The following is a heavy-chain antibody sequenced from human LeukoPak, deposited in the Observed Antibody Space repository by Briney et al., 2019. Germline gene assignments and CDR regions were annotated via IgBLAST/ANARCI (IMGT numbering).Heavy chain of an antibody. D-gene: IGHD3-22*01. CDR3: AKGRMIVVVITPNDY. V-gene: IGHV3-7*03. J-gene: IGHJ4*02. Sequence: GGSLRLSCAASGFTFSSYWMSWVRQAPGKGLEWVANIKQDGSEKYYVDSVKGRFTISRDNSKNTLYLQMNSLRAEDTAVYYCAKGRMIVVVITPNDYWGQGTLVTVSS. CDR1: GFTFSSYW. CDR2: IKQDGSEK.